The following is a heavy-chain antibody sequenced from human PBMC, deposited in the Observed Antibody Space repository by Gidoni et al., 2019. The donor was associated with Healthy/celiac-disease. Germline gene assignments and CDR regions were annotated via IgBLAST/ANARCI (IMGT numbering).Heavy chain of an antibody. J-gene: IGHJ3*02. CDR2: ISMSSSYI. Sequence: VQLVESGGGLVKPGWSLRLSCSASAFHFRSYSRNCVRQAPGMVLEWGTSISMSSSYIYYGDSVKGRFTISRDNAKNSLYLQMNSLRAEDTAVYYCAREKYGGNSNGLDAFDIWGQGTMVTVSS. CDR3: AREKYGGNSNGLDAFDI. CDR1: AFHFRSYS. V-gene: IGHV3-21*01. D-gene: IGHD2-21*02.